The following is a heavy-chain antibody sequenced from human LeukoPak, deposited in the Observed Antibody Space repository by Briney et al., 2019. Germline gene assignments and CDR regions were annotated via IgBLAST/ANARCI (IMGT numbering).Heavy chain of an antibody. Sequence: PGRSLRLSCAASGFTLSSYGMHWVRQAPGKGLEWVAVIWYDGSNKYYADSVKGRFTISRDNSKNTLYLQMNSLRAEDTAVYYCARNMELRYFDWTPGRFDPWGQGTLVTVSS. CDR3: ARNMELRYFDWTPGRFDP. J-gene: IGHJ5*02. CDR1: GFTLSSYG. V-gene: IGHV3-33*01. D-gene: IGHD3-9*01. CDR2: IWYDGSNK.